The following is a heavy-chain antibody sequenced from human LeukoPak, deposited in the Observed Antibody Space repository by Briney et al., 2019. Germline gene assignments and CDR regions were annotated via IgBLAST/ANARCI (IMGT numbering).Heavy chain of an antibody. CDR1: GYTFTNND. Sequence: ASVKVSRKASGYTFTNNDINWVRQATGQGLEWRGWMNPISGNTGFAQKFQGRVTISRSTSISTAYMELSSLRSDDTAVYYCARDRVAGTSCFDYWGQGTLVTVSS. CDR3: ARDRVAGTSCFDY. CDR2: MNPISGNT. J-gene: IGHJ4*02. D-gene: IGHD6-19*01. V-gene: IGHV1-8*03.